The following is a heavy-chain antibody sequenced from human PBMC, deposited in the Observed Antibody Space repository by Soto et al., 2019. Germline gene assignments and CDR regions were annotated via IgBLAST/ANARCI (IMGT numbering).Heavy chain of an antibody. CDR1: GFTFSSYG. D-gene: IGHD3-10*01. CDR2: ISYDGSNK. Sequence: GGSLRLSCAASGFTFSSYGMHWVRQAPGKGLEWVAVISYDGSNKYYADSVKGRFTISRDNSKNTLYLQMNSLRAEDTAVYYCAKDGSRYYYGSGSYFSLDYWGQGTLVTVSS. V-gene: IGHV3-30*18. CDR3: AKDGSRYYYGSGSYFSLDY. J-gene: IGHJ4*02.